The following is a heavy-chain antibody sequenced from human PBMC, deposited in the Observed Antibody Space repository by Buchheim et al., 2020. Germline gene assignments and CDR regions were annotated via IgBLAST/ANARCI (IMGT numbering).Heavy chain of an antibody. CDR3: ARDGAYCNKYDY. D-gene: IGHD4/OR15-4a*01. V-gene: IGHV3-7*01. J-gene: IGHJ4*02. Sequence: DVQLVESGGGLVRPGGSLRLSCVASGFTFSSYWMNWVRQAPGKGLEWVANIKQDGSDTYYVDSVKGRFTISRDNSKNSLYLLLNSLRAEDTAVYYCARDGAYCNKYDYWGQG. CDR2: IKQDGSDT. CDR1: GFTFSSYW.